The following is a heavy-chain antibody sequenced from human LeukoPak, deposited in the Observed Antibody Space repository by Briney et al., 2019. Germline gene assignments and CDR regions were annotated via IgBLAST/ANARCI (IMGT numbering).Heavy chain of an antibody. Sequence: GGSLRLSCAASGFTFSSYWMSWVRQAPGKGLEWVANIKQDGSEKYYVDSVKGRFTISRDNAKNSLYLQMNSLRAEDTAVYYCARDVTGYCSGGSCYLLDYWGQGTLVTVSS. V-gene: IGHV3-7*01. D-gene: IGHD2-15*01. CDR2: IKQDGSEK. CDR3: ARDVTGYCSGGSCYLLDY. J-gene: IGHJ4*02. CDR1: GFTFSSYW.